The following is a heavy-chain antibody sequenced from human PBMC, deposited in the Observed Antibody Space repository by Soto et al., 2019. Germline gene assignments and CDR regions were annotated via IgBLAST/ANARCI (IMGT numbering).Heavy chain of an antibody. CDR2: ISYDGSNK. D-gene: IGHD2-21*01. CDR1: GFTFSSYA. Sequence: QVQLVESGGGVVQPGRSLRLSCAASGFTFSSYAMHWVRQAPGKGLEWVAVISYDGSNKYYADSVKGRFTISRDNSKNTLYLQMNSLRAEDTAVYYCARDYSASDYWGQGTLVTVSS. CDR3: ARDYSASDY. J-gene: IGHJ4*02. V-gene: IGHV3-30-3*01.